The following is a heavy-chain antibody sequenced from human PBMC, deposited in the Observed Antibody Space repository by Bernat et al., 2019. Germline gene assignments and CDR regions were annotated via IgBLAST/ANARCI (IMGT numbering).Heavy chain of an antibody. J-gene: IGHJ2*01. CDR1: GFTVSSNY. CDR2: ISSNGGST. D-gene: IGHD6-13*01. CDR3: ARAAQSKRYWYFDL. Sequence: EVQLVETGGGLIQPGGSLRLSCAASGFTVSSNYMSWVRQAPGKGLEYVSAISSNGGSTYYANSVKGRFTISRDNSKNTLYLQMGSLRAEDMAVYYCARAAQSKRYWYFDLWGRGTLVTVSS. V-gene: IGHV3-64*01.